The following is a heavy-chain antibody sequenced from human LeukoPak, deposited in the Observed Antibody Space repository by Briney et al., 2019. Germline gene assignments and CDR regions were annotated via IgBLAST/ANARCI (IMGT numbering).Heavy chain of an antibody. CDR1: GFTFSSYT. Sequence: GGSLRLSCAASGFTFSSYTVNWVRQAPGKGLEWVSSISSSSTYIYYADSVKGRFTISRDNAKNSLYLQMNSLRAEDTAVYYCARRGDYVFDYWGQGTPVTVSS. CDR2: ISSSSTYI. CDR3: ARRGDYVFDY. J-gene: IGHJ4*02. V-gene: IGHV3-21*01. D-gene: IGHD3-10*02.